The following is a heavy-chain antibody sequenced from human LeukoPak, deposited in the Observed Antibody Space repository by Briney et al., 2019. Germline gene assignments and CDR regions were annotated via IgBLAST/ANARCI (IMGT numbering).Heavy chain of an antibody. V-gene: IGHV4-34*01. J-gene: IGHJ4*02. Sequence: SETLSLTCAVYGGSFNGYYWSWIRQPPGKGLEWIGEINHSGSTNYNPSLKSRVTISVDTSKNQFSLKLSSVTAADTAVYYCARDPRRVYAPFDYWGQGTLVTVSS. D-gene: IGHD5/OR15-5a*01. CDR1: GGSFNGYY. CDR3: ARDPRRVYAPFDY. CDR2: INHSGST.